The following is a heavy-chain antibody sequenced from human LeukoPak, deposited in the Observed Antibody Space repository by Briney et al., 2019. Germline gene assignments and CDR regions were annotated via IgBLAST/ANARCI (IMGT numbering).Heavy chain of an antibody. D-gene: IGHD6-13*01. CDR1: GFTFSSYA. CDR3: AKRSSSWYGYY. V-gene: IGHV3-23*01. CDR2: ISGSGGST. Sequence: GGSLRLSCAASGFTFSSYAMSWVRQAPGKGLEWVSAISGSGGSTYYADSVKGRFTISRDNSKNTLYLQMNSLRAEVTAVYYCAKRSSSWYGYYWGQGTLVTVSS. J-gene: IGHJ4*02.